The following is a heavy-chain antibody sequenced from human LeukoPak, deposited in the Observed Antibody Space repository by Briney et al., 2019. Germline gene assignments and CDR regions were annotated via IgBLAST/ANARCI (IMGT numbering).Heavy chain of an antibody. CDR3: TRGPFTGDY. D-gene: IGHD1-14*01. CDR2: TRSKANSYAT. J-gene: IGHJ4*02. V-gene: IGHV3-73*01. Sequence: GGSLRLSCAASGFTFSGSAMHWVRQASGKGLEWVGRTRSKANSYATAYAASVKGRFTISRDDSKNTAYLQMNSLKTEDTAVYYCTRGPFTGDYWGQGTLVTVSS. CDR1: GFTFSGSA.